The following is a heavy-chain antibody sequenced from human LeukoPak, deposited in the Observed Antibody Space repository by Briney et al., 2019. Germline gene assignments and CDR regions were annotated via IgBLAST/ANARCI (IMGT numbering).Heavy chain of an antibody. CDR2: ISGSGGST. Sequence: PGGSLRLSCAASGFTFSSYAMSWVRQAPGKGLEWASAISGSGGSTYYADSVKGRFTISRDNSKNTLYLQMNSLRAEDTAVYYCAKVGREFTMVRGVIDYWGQGTLVTVSS. CDR3: AKVGREFTMVRGVIDY. J-gene: IGHJ4*02. D-gene: IGHD3-10*01. CDR1: GFTFSSYA. V-gene: IGHV3-23*01.